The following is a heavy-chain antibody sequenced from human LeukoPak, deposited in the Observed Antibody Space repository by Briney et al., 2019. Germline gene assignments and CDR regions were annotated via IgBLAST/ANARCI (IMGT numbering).Heavy chain of an antibody. V-gene: IGHV3-23*01. CDR2: ISGSGSST. CDR1: DFTFNSYA. CDR3: ARVEATTGRNYHYYYMDV. Sequence: GGCLRLSCAASDFTFNSYAMSWVRQAPGKGLDWVSAISGSGSSTYYADSVKGRFTISRDNAKNSLHLQMDSLRAEDTAVYFCARVEATTGRNYHYYYMDVWGKGTTVIVSS. D-gene: IGHD1-1*01. J-gene: IGHJ6*03.